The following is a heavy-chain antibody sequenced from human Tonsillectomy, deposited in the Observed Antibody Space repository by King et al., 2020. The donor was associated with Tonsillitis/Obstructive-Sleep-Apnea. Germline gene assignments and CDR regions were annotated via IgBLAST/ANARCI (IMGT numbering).Heavy chain of an antibody. D-gene: IGHD1-1*01. CDR2: IRSKAYGGTT. Sequence: VQLVESGGGLVQPGRSLRLSCTASGFTFGDYAMSWVRQAPGKGLEWVGFIRSKAYGGTTEYAASVKGRFTISRDDSKSIAYLQMNSLKTEDTAVYYCTTMYPNPVAGTIIYEGYYYYMGVWGKGTTVTVS. J-gene: IGHJ6*03. CDR3: TTMYPNPVAGTIIYEGYYYYMGV. CDR1: GFTFGDYA. V-gene: IGHV3-49*04.